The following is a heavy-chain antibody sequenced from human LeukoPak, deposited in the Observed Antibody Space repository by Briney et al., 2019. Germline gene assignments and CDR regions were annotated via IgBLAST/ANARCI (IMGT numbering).Heavy chain of an antibody. CDR2: INPNSGGT. J-gene: IGHJ4*02. CDR1: GYTFNDYY. V-gene: IGHV1-2*02. D-gene: IGHD6-19*01. Sequence: ASVKVSCKASGYTFNDYYIHWVRQAPGQGLEWMGWINPNSGGTKYAQKFQDRVTMTRDTSISTAYMELSRLRSDDTAVYYCTRLLYSSGWYPSGYWGQGTLVSVSS. CDR3: TRLLYSSGWYPSGY.